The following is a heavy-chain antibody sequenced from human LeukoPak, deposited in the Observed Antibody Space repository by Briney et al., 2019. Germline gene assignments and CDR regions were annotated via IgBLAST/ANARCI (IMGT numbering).Heavy chain of an antibody. D-gene: IGHD3-22*01. Sequence: SESLSLTCTVSGGSISSGGYYWSWIRQPPGKGLEWIGYIYHSGSTYYNPSLKSRVTISVDRSKNQFFLKLSSVTAADTAVYYCARDSDSSGYYYGDAFDIWGQGTMVTVSS. CDR2: IYHSGST. CDR1: GGSISSGGYY. CDR3: ARDSDSSGYYYGDAFDI. J-gene: IGHJ3*02. V-gene: IGHV4-30-2*01.